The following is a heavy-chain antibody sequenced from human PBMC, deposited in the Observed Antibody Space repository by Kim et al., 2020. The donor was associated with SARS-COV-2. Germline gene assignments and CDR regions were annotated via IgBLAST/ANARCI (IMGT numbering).Heavy chain of an antibody. J-gene: IGHJ5*02. D-gene: IGHD1-26*01. CDR3: TGDSRPGGFDP. Sequence: EYAATVKGKFTISRDDSKSTAYLQMTSLKTEDTAVYYCTGDSRPGGFDPWGQGTLVTVSS. V-gene: IGHV3-49*02.